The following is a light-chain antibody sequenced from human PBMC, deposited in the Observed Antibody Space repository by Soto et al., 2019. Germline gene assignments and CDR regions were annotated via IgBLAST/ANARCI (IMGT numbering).Light chain of an antibody. Sequence: QSVLTQPPSVSGTPGLRVNISCSGGISNIGKDTVNWYQQLPGTAPKLLIYDNNNRPSGVPDRFSGSKSDTSASLAITGLQAEDEADYYCQSYDITLSGLVFGGGTQLTVL. CDR2: DNN. J-gene: IGLJ2*01. CDR3: QSYDITLSGLV. V-gene: IGLV1-40*01. CDR1: ISNIGKDT.